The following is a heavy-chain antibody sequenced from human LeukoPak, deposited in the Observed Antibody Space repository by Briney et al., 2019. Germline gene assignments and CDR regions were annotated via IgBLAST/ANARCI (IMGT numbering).Heavy chain of an antibody. V-gene: IGHV3-48*04. J-gene: IGHJ3*02. D-gene: IGHD3-22*01. Sequence: GGSLRLSCAASGFTFSSYSMNWVRQAPGKGLEWVSYISSSSSTIYYADSVKGRFTISRDNAKNSLYLQMNSLRAEDTAVYYCARDRNYYDSSGYFAFDIWGQGTMVTVSS. CDR1: GFTFSSYS. CDR2: ISSSSSTI. CDR3: ARDRNYYDSSGYFAFDI.